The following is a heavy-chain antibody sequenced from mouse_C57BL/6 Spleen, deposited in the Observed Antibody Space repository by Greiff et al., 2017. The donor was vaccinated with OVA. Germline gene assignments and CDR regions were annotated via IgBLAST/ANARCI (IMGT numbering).Heavy chain of an antibody. Sequence: SGAELVRPGASVTLSCKASGYTFTDYEMHWVKQTPVHGLEWIGAIDPETGGTAYNQKFKGKAILTADKSSSTAYMELRSLTSEDSAVYYCTKIYYDYEGWFAYWGQGTLVTVSA. D-gene: IGHD2-4*01. CDR3: TKIYYDYEGWFAY. CDR2: IDPETGGT. J-gene: IGHJ3*01. V-gene: IGHV1-15*01. CDR1: GYTFTDYE.